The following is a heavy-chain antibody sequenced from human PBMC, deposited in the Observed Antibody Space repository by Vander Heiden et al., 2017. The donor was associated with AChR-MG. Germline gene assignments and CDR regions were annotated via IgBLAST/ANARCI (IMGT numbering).Heavy chain of an antibody. CDR2: IGGSGGST. J-gene: IGHJ4*02. CDR1: GFTFSRYA. Sequence: EVQLLESGGGLVQPGGSLRPSCAASGFTFSRYAMGWVSQAPGKGLEWVSAIGGSGGSTYYADSVKGRFTISRDNSKNTLYLQMNSLRAEDTAVYYCAKSRDDIRWREYYFDYWGQGTLVTVSS. CDR3: AKSRDDIRWREYYFDY. V-gene: IGHV3-23*01. D-gene: IGHD3-9*01.